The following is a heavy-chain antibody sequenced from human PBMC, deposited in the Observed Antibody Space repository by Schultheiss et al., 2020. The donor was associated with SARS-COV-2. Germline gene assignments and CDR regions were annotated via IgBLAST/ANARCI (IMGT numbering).Heavy chain of an antibody. Sequence: GGSLRLSCSASGFTFSSYAMHWVRQAPGKGLEWVSSISSSSSYIYYADSVKGRFTISRDNAKNSLYLQMNSLRAEDTAVYYCAREISGYDSYYYYYYYMDVWGKGTTVTVSS. CDR1: GFTFSSYA. CDR2: ISSSSSYI. V-gene: IGHV3-21*01. D-gene: IGHD5-12*01. CDR3: AREISGYDSYYYYYYYMDV. J-gene: IGHJ6*03.